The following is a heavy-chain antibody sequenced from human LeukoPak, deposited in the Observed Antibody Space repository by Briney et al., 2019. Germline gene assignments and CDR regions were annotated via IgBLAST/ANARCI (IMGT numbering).Heavy chain of an antibody. V-gene: IGHV1-8*01. J-gene: IGHJ4*02. CDR3: ARGNLQNCSGGSCFAY. CDR2: MNPNSGDT. D-gene: IGHD2-15*01. CDR1: GYTFTSYD. Sequence: ASVKVSCKASGYTFTSYDINWVRQATGQGLEWMGWMNPNSGDTDYAQKFRGRVTMTRNTSISTAYMELSSLRSEDTAVYYCARGNLQNCSGGSCFAYWGQGTLLSVSS.